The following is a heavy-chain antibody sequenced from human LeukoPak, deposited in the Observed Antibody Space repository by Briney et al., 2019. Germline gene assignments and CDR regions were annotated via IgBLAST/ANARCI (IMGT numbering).Heavy chain of an antibody. Sequence: SETLSLTCTVSGGSISSSSYYWGWIRQPQGMGLEWIGSIYYSGTTYYSPSLKSRVTISVDTSKIKFSPKLSSVTAADTAVYYGARRNPFDPWGQGTLVTVSS. CDR2: IYYSGTT. CDR1: GGSISSSSYY. V-gene: IGHV4-39*01. J-gene: IGHJ5*02. CDR3: ARRNPFDP.